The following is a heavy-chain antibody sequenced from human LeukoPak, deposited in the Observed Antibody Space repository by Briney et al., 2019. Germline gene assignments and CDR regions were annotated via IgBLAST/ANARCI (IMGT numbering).Heavy chain of an antibody. V-gene: IGHV1-2*02. CDR3: ARDRGYCSGGSCLYYYYYMDV. CDR2: INPNSGGT. D-gene: IGHD2-15*01. J-gene: IGHJ6*03. Sequence: GASVKVSCKASGYTFTGYYMHWVRQAPGQGLEWMGWINPNSGGTNYAQKFQGRVTMTRDASISTAYMELSRLRSDDTAVYYCARDRGYCSGGSCLYYYYYMDVWGKGTTVTISS. CDR1: GYTFTGYY.